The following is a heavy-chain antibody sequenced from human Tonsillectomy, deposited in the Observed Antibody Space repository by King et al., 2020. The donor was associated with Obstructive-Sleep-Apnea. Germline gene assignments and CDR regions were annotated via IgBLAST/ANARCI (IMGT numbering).Heavy chain of an antibody. CDR2: IYYSGST. CDR1: GGSISSYY. V-gene: IGHV4-59*08. Sequence: QVQLQESGPGLVKPSETLSLTCTVSGGSISSYYWSWIRQPPGKGLEWIGYIYYSGSTNDNPSLKSRVTISVETSKNQFSLKLNSVTAADTAVYYCASARYYYDGMDVWGQGTTVTVSS. J-gene: IGHJ6*02. CDR3: ASARYYYDGMDV. D-gene: IGHD6-6*01.